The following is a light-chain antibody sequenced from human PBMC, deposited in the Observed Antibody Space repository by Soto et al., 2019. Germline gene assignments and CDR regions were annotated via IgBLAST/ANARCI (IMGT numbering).Light chain of an antibody. V-gene: IGKV1-5*01. CDR1: QSISSW. Sequence: DIQMTQSPSTLSASVGDRVTITCRASQSISSWLAWYQQKPGKAPKLLIYDASSLESGVPSRFSGSGSGTEFTLTISSLQPDDFATYYCQQDYNYPYTFXQGTKVDIK. CDR2: DAS. J-gene: IGKJ2*01. CDR3: QQDYNYPYT.